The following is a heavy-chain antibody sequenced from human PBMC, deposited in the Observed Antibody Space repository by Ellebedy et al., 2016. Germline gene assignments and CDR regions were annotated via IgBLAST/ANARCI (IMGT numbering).Heavy chain of an antibody. J-gene: IGHJ4*02. CDR3: ARTYYDSSGYYWGELDY. CDR1: GFTFSSYA. Sequence: GGSLRLSCAASGFTFSSYAMHWVRQAPGKGLEWVAVISYDGSNKYYADSVKGRFTISRDNSKNTLYLQMNSLRAEDTAVYYCARTYYDSSGYYWGELDYWGQGTLVTVSS. D-gene: IGHD3-22*01. CDR2: ISYDGSNK. V-gene: IGHV3-30-3*01.